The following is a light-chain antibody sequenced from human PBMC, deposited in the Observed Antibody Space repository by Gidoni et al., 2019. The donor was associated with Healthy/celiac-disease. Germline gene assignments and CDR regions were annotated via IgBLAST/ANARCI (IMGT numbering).Light chain of an antibody. CDR3: QQYNNWLT. J-gene: IGKJ1*01. CDR1: QSVTSN. V-gene: IGKV3-15*01. Sequence: EIVLTQSPATLSVSPGERATLSCRASQSVTSNLAWYQQKPGQTPRLLIAGASTTATGIPARFSGSGSGTKFTLTSSNLQSKEFAVYYCQQYNNWLTFGQGTKVEIK. CDR2: GAS.